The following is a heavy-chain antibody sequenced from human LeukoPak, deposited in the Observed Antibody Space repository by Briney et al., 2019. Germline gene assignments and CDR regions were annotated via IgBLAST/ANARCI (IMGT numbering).Heavy chain of an antibody. CDR2: IYTSGST. D-gene: IGHD4-23*01. CDR3: ARWDYGGNSGLDY. V-gene: IGHV4-61*02. CDR1: GGSISSGSYY. J-gene: IGHJ4*02. Sequence: PSQTLSLTCTVSGGSISSGSYYWSWIRQPAGKGLEWIGRIYTSGSTNYNPSLKSRVTISVDTSKNQFSLKLSSVTAADTAVYYCARWDYGGNSGLDYWGQGTLVTVSS.